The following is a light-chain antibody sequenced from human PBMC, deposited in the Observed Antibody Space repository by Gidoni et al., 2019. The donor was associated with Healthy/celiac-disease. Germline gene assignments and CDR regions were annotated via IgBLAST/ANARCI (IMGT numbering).Light chain of an antibody. CDR1: QGISNY. CDR3: QKYNSAPRT. J-gene: IGKJ1*01. CDR2: AAS. Sequence: DIQMTQSPSPLSASVGDRVTITCRASQGISNYLAWYQQQPGKVPKLLIYAASTLQSGVPSLFNGSGSGTDFTLTISSLQPEDVATYYCQKYNSAPRTFGQGTKVEIK. V-gene: IGKV1-27*01.